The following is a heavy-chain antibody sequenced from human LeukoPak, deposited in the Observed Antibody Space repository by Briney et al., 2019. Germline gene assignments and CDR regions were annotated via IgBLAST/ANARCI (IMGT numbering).Heavy chain of an antibody. CDR1: GGSIRSFY. CDR2: LYNNGST. V-gene: IGHV4-4*07. J-gene: IGHJ5*02. CDR3: VRDRGLGRGFDP. D-gene: IGHD3-16*01. Sequence: SETPSLTCTVSGGSIRSFYWSWIRQPAGKGLEWIGRLYNNGSTNYNPSLKSRVTMSLDTSKNQFSLKLNSVTAADTAFYYCVRDRGLGRGFDPWGQGTLVTVSS.